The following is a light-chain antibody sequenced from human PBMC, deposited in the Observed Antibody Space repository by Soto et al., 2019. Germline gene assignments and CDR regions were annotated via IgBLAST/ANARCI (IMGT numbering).Light chain of an antibody. J-gene: IGLJ1*01. CDR1: SSDVGGYNY. Sequence: QSVLTQPASVSGSPGQSITISCTGTSSDVGGYNYVSWYQQHPGKGPKLMIYEVSNRPSGVSNRFSGSKSGNTATLTISGLQAADEADYYCSSYTRTTKRVFGTGSQGHSP. V-gene: IGLV2-14*03. CDR2: EVS. CDR3: SSYTRTTKRV.